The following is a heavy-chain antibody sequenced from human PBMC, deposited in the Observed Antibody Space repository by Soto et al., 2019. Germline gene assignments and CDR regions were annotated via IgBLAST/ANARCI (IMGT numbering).Heavy chain of an antibody. J-gene: IGHJ4*02. CDR1: GGSFSGYY. CDR2: INHSGST. CDR3: ATASEHDIVVVPAVWYFDY. D-gene: IGHD2-2*01. Sequence: QVQLQQWGAGLLKPSETLSLTCAVYGGSFSGYYWSWIRQPPGKGLEWIGEINHSGSTNYNPSLKSRVTLSVDTSKVQFSVKLRSVAAADTAVYSCATASEHDIVVVPAVWYFDYWGQGTLGTVSS. V-gene: IGHV4-34*01.